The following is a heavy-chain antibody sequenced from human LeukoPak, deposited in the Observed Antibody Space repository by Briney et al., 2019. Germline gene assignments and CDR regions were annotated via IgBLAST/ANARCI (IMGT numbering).Heavy chain of an antibody. Sequence: PSETLSFTCTVSGASVSSGDYHWSWVRQAPGKGLEWIGHNQNPSYNPSLKSRVVISIHTSRNQFSLTLNTVTAADTATYFCVTYFVNGGGRGHWGPGALVTVSS. J-gene: IGHJ4*02. D-gene: IGHD3-9*01. CDR3: VTYFVNGGGRGH. CDR1: GASVSSGDYH. V-gene: IGHV4-61*08. CDR2: HNQNP.